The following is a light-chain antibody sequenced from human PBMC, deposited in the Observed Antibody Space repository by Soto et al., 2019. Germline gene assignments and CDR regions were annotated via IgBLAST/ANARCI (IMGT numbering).Light chain of an antibody. V-gene: IGKV3-11*01. CDR1: QSVSFY. CDR2: DTS. J-gene: IGKJ5*01. Sequence: EIVLTQSPATLSLSPGERANLSCRASQSVSFYLGWYQQKPGQAPRLLIYDTSNRATGVPARFSGSGSGTDFTLTISSLGPEDFAVYYCHQRQYWPPITFGQGTRLEIK. CDR3: HQRQYWPPIT.